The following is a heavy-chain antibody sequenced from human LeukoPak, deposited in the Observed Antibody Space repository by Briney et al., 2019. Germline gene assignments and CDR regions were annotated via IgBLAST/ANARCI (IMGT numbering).Heavy chain of an antibody. CDR3: ARPFNWSDP. V-gene: IGHV5-51*01. CDR1: GNSFTNNW. CDR2: IYPADSDT. J-gene: IGHJ5*02. Sequence: LWESLKISCKCSGNSFTNNWIGWVRQMPGKGLEWMGIIYPADSDTRYSPSFQGHVTISAGKSISTAYLQWSSLKASHTAMSYCARPFNWSDPWGQGTLVTVSS.